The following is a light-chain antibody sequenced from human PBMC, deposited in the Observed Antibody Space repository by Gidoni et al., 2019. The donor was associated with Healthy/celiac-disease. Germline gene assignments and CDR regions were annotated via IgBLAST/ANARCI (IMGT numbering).Light chain of an antibody. CDR2: AAS. Sequence: DIQMTQSPSSLSASVGDRVTITCRASQSISSYLNWYQQKPGKAPQLLIYAASSLQSGVPSRFSGSGSGTDFTLKISSLQPEDFATYYCQQSYSTLITFGGGTKVEIK. J-gene: IGKJ4*01. V-gene: IGKV1-39*01. CDR3: QQSYSTLIT. CDR1: QSISSY.